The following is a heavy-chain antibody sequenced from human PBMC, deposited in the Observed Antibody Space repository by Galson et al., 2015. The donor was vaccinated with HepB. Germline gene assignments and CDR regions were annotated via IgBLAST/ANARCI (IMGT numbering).Heavy chain of an antibody. D-gene: IGHD3-10*01. V-gene: IGHV3-48*02. Sequence: SLRLSCAASGFTFSRYSMTWVRQAPGKGLEWISYMTSSSSIIYYADSVKGRFTISRDNAKNSLFLQMNSLRDEETAVYYCARESVRGITIFENWGQGTLVTVSS. J-gene: IGHJ4*02. CDR3: ARESVRGITIFEN. CDR2: MTSSSSII. CDR1: GFTFSRYS.